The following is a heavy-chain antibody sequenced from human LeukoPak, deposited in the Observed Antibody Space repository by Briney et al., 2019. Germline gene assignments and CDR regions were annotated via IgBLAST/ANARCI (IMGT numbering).Heavy chain of an antibody. J-gene: IGHJ3*02. V-gene: IGHV4-59*01. CDR3: AREKRYCSSTSCHRDAFDI. Sequence: PSETLSLTCTVSGGSISSYYWSWIRQPPGKGLEWIGYIYYSGSTNYNPSLKSRVTISVDMSKNQFSLKLSSVTAADTAVYYCAREKRYCSSTSCHRDAFDIWGQGTMVTVSS. D-gene: IGHD2-2*01. CDR1: GGSISSYY. CDR2: IYYSGST.